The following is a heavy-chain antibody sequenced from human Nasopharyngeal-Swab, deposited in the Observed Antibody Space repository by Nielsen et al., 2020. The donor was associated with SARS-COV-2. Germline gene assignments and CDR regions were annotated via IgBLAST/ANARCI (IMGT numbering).Heavy chain of an antibody. CDR1: GGTFSSYA. D-gene: IGHD6-13*01. CDR3: ARSPRYGSSWYYFDY. J-gene: IGHJ4*02. CDR2: IIPIFGTA. Sequence: SSVKVSCKASGGTFSSYAISWVRQAPGQGLEWMGGIIPIFGTANYAQKFQGRVTITADESTSTAYMELSSLRSEDTAVYYCARSPRYGSSWYYFDYWGQGTLVTVSS. V-gene: IGHV1-69*13.